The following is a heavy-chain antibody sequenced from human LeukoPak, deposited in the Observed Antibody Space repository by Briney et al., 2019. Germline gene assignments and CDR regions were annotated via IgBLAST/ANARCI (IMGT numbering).Heavy chain of an antibody. V-gene: IGHV6-1*01. J-gene: IGHJ6*02. CDR1: GDSVSSNSAA. D-gene: IGHD6-6*01. CDR2: AYYRSKWYN. CDR3: ARDLEYSSSYYYYGMDV. Sequence: SQTLSLTCAISGDSVSSNSAAWTWIRQSPSRGLEWLGRAYYRSKWYNDYAVSLKSRITTNPDTSKNQFSLQLNSVTPEDTAVYYCARDLEYSSSYYYYGMDVWGQGTTVTVSS.